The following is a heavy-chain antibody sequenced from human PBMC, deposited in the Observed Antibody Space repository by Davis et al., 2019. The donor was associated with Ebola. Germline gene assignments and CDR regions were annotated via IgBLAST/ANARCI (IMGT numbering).Heavy chain of an antibody. CDR3: ARVWTTGYSSSWYEDYFYGMDV. J-gene: IGHJ6*02. D-gene: IGHD6-13*01. CDR2: ISFDGSNK. Sequence: PGGSLRLSCAASGFTFTSYAMHWVRQAPGKGLEWVAVISFDGSNKYYADSVKGRFTISRDNSKNTLYLQMNSLRAEDTAVYYCARVWTTGYSSSWYEDYFYGMDVWGQGTTVTVS. V-gene: IGHV3-30*04. CDR1: GFTFTSYA.